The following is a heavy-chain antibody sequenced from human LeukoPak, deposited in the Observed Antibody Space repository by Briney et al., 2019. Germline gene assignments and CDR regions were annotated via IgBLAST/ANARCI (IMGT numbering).Heavy chain of an antibody. D-gene: IGHD1-7*01. V-gene: IGHV4-59*08. J-gene: IGHJ6*02. Sequence: KPSETLSLTCTVSGGSINSYYWSWIRQPPGKGLDWIGYIYYSGSTNYNPSLKGRVTISIDTSKSQFSLKLNSVTAADTAVYYCARHGAGTAPRLYYSYGMDVWGQGTTVTVSS. CDR3: ARHGAGTAPRLYYSYGMDV. CDR2: IYYSGST. CDR1: GGSINSYY.